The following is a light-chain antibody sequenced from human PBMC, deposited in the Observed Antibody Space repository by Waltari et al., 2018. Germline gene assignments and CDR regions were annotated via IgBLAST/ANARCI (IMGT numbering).Light chain of an antibody. CDR3: CSYAGSSPSVV. Sequence: QSALTQPASVSGSPGPSIPISCTGTSSDVWSYNLVLWYQHHPGNAPKVMIYEGSARPSGVSNRVSGSKSGNTASLTISGLQAEDEADYYCCSYAGSSPSVVFGGGTKLTVL. J-gene: IGLJ2*01. CDR2: EGS. CDR1: SSDVWSYNL. V-gene: IGLV2-23*01.